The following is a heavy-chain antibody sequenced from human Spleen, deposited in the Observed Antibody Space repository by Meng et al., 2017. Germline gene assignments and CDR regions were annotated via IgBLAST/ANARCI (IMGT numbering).Heavy chain of an antibody. J-gene: IGHJ4*02. Sequence: GESLKISCAASGFTFSTHDMHWIRQPTGKGLEWVSAIGTGGDTYYPGSVKGRFTISRENAKSSLYLQMNSLRAGDTAVYYCARGRGYCSGGSCYSAVEGLDYWGQGTLVTVSS. V-gene: IGHV3-13*01. D-gene: IGHD2-15*01. CDR2: IGTGGDT. CDR3: ARGRGYCSGGSCYSAVEGLDY. CDR1: GFTFSTHD.